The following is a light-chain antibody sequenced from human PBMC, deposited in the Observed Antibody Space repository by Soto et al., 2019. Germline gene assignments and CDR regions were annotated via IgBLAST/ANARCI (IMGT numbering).Light chain of an antibody. V-gene: IGLV1-44*01. CDR1: TVNIVSNT. J-gene: IGLJ3*02. CDR2: NNN. Sequence: QSVLTQPPSASGTPGQRVTISWSGGTVNIVSNTVHWYQQLPGMAPKLLIYNNNQRPSGVPDRVSGSKSGTSTYLAISGPQSEDEADYYCAAWDDRLSAWVFGGGTKVTVL. CDR3: AAWDDRLSAWV.